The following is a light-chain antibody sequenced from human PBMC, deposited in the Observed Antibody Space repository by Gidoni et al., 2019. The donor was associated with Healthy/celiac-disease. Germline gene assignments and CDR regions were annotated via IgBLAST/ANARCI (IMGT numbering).Light chain of an antibody. V-gene: IGKV2-28*01. J-gene: IGKJ4*01. CDR3: MQALQTPLT. Sequence: DIVMTQSPLSLPVTPQEPASISCRSSQSLLHSNGYNYLDCYLQKPGQSPQLLIYLGSNRASGVPDRFSGSGSGTDFTLKISRVEAEDVGVYYCMQALQTPLTFGGGTKVEIK. CDR2: LGS. CDR1: QSLLHSNGYNY.